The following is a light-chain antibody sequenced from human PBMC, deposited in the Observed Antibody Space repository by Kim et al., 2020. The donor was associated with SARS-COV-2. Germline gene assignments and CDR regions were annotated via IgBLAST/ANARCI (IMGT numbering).Light chain of an antibody. Sequence: QSALTQPASVSGSPGQSITISCTGTSSDVGNYNLVSWYQQHPGRAPKLMIYEGSKRPSGVSDRFSGSKSGNTASLTISGLQAEDEADYYCTSYAGNSIYVFGTGTQLTVL. V-gene: IGLV2-23*01. CDR3: TSYAGNSIYV. CDR2: EGS. J-gene: IGLJ1*01. CDR1: SSDVGNYNL.